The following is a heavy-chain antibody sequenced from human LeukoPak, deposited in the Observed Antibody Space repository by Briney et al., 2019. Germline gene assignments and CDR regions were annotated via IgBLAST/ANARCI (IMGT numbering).Heavy chain of an antibody. Sequence: SVKVSCKASGGTFSSYAISWVRQAPGQGLEWMGRIIPILGIANYAQKFQGRVTITADKSTSTAYMELSSLRSEDTAVYYCARSVVVTARGMDVWGQGTTVTVSS. D-gene: IGHD2-21*02. J-gene: IGHJ6*02. CDR3: ARSVVVTARGMDV. CDR2: IIPILGIA. CDR1: GGTFSSYA. V-gene: IGHV1-69*04.